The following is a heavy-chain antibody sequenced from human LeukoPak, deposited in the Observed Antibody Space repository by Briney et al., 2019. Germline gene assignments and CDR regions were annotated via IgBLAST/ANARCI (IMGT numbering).Heavy chain of an antibody. Sequence: ASVKVSCKASGFVFTSYGFTWVRQAPGQGLEWMGWISANDGKTHYSEKHQGRVTMSTDTVTSTAYMELRSLRSDDTAVYYCASGYCGGDCYFDYWGQGTLVTVSS. CDR3: ASGYCGGDCYFDY. CDR2: ISANDGKT. V-gene: IGHV1-18*01. CDR1: GFVFTSYG. D-gene: IGHD2-21*02. J-gene: IGHJ4*02.